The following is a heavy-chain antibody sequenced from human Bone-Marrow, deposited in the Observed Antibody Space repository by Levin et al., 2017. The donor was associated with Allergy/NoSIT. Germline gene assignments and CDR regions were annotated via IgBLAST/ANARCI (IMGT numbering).Heavy chain of an antibody. D-gene: IGHD1-26*01. CDR3: ARDQRMVVVGATSGMDV. Sequence: ASVKVSCKASGYTFTGYFMHWVRQAPGQGPEWMGWINPNSGGTNSAQKFQGRVTMTRDTSISTAYMELSSLRSDDTAVYYCARDQRMVVVGATSGMDVWGQGTTVSVSS. J-gene: IGHJ6*02. V-gene: IGHV1-2*02. CDR2: INPNSGGT. CDR1: GYTFTGYF.